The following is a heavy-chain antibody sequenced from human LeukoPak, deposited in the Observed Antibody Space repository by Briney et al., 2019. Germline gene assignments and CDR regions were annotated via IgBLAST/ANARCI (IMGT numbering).Heavy chain of an antibody. CDR1: GYTFTGYY. CDR3: ATQRGSYLWGTDFDY. V-gene: IGHV1-2*02. J-gene: IGHJ4*02. CDR2: INLNSGDT. Sequence: GASVKVSCKASGYTFTGYYMHWVRQAPGQGLAWMGWINLNSGDTKYSQKLQGRVTMTSDTSIRTAYLELTRLRSDDTAVYYCATQRGSYLWGTDFDYWGQGTLVTVSS. D-gene: IGHD3-16*01.